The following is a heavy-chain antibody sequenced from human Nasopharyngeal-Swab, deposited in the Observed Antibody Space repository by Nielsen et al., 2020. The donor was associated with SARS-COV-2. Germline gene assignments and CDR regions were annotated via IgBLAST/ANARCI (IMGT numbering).Heavy chain of an antibody. CDR2: INNNTGNP. Sequence: WVRQAPGQGLEWMGWINNNTGNPTYAQGFTGRFVFSLDTSVSTAYLQISSLKAEDTAVYYCARETAAVDYWGQGTLVTVSS. J-gene: IGHJ4*02. D-gene: IGHD6-13*01. CDR3: ARETAAVDY. V-gene: IGHV7-4-1*02.